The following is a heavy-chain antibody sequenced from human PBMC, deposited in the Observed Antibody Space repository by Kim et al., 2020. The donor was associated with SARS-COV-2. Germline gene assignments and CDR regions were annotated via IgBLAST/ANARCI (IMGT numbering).Heavy chain of an antibody. CDR1: RFSFSRYW. Sequence: GGSLRLSCVGSRFSFSRYWMTWVRQTPGKGLEWVANIKEDGSEKYYVDSVRGRFTISRDNAKNSVFLQMNSLGAEDTAVYYCATLPYSLAFEYWDQGTLVTVSS. D-gene: IGHD5-18*01. V-gene: IGHV3-7*01. CDR3: ATLPYSLAFEY. J-gene: IGHJ4*02. CDR2: IKEDGSEK.